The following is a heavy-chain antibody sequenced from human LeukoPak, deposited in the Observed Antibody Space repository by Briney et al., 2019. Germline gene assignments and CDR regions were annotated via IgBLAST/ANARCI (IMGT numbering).Heavy chain of an antibody. Sequence: GASVKVSCKASGYTFTSYYMHWVRQAPGQGLEWMGIINPSGGSTSYAQNFQGRVTMTRDTSTSTVYMELSSLRSEDTAVYYCASPRSVAGTKFDYWGQGTLVTVSS. D-gene: IGHD6-19*01. CDR3: ASPRSVAGTKFDY. CDR1: GYTFTSYY. V-gene: IGHV1-46*01. J-gene: IGHJ4*02. CDR2: INPSGGST.